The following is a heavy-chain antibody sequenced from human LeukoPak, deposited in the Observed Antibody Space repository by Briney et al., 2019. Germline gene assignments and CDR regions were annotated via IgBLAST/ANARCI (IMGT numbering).Heavy chain of an antibody. J-gene: IGHJ5*02. Sequence: SETLSLTCTVSGGSISSHYWSWIPQPPGKGLEWLGYIYYSGSTNYNPSLKSRVTISVDTSKIQFTRKLSSVTAADTAVYYCARTYSGYDLGFDPWGQGTLVTVSS. CDR2: IYYSGST. CDR3: ARTYSGYDLGFDP. CDR1: GGSISSHY. D-gene: IGHD5-12*01. V-gene: IGHV4-59*11.